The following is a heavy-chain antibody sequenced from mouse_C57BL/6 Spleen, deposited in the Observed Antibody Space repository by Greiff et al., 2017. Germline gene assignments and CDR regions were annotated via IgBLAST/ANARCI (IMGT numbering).Heavy chain of an antibody. CDR3: ARDDGGAWFAY. V-gene: IGHV1-42*01. J-gene: IGHJ3*01. Sequence: VQLKESGPELVKPGASVKISCKASGYSFTGYYMNWVKQSPEKSLEWIGEINPSTGGTTYNQKFKAKATLTVDKSSSTAYMQLKSLTSEDSAVYYCARDDGGAWFAYWGQGTLVTVSA. D-gene: IGHD2-12*01. CDR1: GYSFTGYY. CDR2: INPSTGGT.